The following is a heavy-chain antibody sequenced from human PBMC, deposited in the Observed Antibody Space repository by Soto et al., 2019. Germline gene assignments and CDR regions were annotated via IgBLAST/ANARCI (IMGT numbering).Heavy chain of an antibody. CDR1: GYSFTSYW. D-gene: IGHD3-9*01. CDR2: IYPGDSDT. V-gene: IGHV5-51*01. J-gene: IGHJ6*02. CDR3: ARLDLTDYYYYGMDV. Sequence: ESLKISCKGSGYSFTSYWIGWVRQMPGKGLEWMGIIYPGDSDTRYSPSFQGQVTISADKSISTAYLQWSSLKASDTAMYYCARLDLTDYYYYGMDVWGQGTTVTVSS.